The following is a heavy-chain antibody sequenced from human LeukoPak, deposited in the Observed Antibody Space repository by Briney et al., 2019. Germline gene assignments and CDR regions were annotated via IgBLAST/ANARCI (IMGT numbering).Heavy chain of an antibody. CDR3: ARSSGYSSSWYVSYYYYYMDV. CDR1: GGSFSGYY. CDR2: IYPSGST. J-gene: IGHJ6*03. Sequence: SETLSLTCAVYGGSFSGYYWSWIRQPAGKGLEWIGRIYPSGSTNYNPSLKSRVTMSVDTSKNQFSLKLSSVTAADTAVYYCARSSGYSSSWYVSYYYYYMDVWGKGTTVTVSS. D-gene: IGHD6-13*01. V-gene: IGHV4-59*10.